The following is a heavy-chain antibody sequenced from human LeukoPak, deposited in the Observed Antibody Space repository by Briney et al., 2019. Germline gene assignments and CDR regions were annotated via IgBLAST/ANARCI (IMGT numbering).Heavy chain of an antibody. CDR3: ARADGSGSYYSYYYYYYYMDV. V-gene: IGHV1-8*01. CDR1: GYTFTSYD. Sequence: VASVKVSCKASGYTFTSYDINWVRQAPGQGLEWMGWMSPNSGNTGYAQKFQGRVTMTRNTSISTAYMELSSLRSEDTAVYYCARADGSGSYYSYYYYYYYMDVWGKGTTVTISS. CDR2: MSPNSGNT. D-gene: IGHD3-10*01. J-gene: IGHJ6*03.